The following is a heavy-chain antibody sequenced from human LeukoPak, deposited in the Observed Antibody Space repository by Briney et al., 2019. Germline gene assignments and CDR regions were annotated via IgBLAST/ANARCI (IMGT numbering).Heavy chain of an antibody. V-gene: IGHV3-23*01. CDR1: GFTFSSYA. CDR3: AKEGSRRAFDY. J-gene: IGHJ4*02. Sequence: GGSLRLSCAASGFTFSSYAMSWVRQAPGKGLEWVSAISGCGGSTYYADSVKGRFTISRDNSKNTLYLEVNRLKGGDTAVFFCAKEGSRRAFDYWGQGTLVTVSS. CDR2: ISGCGGST.